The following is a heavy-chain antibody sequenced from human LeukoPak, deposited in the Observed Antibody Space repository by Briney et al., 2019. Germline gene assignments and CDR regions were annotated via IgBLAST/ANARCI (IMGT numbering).Heavy chain of an antibody. CDR2: VYSSGST. Sequence: SETLSLTWTVSGGFISSYYWSWIRQPAGKGLEWIGRVYSSGSTNYNPSLKSRVTMSVDTSKNQFSLKLSSVPAADTAVYYCARASSGTYYTFDYWGQGTLVTVSS. CDR1: GGFISSYY. CDR3: ARASSGTYYTFDY. V-gene: IGHV4-4*07. J-gene: IGHJ4*02. D-gene: IGHD3-10*01.